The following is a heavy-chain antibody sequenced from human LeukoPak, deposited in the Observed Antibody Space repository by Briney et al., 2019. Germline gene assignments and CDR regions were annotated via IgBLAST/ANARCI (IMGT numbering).Heavy chain of an antibody. Sequence: PSETLSLTCSVSGGSISSGDYFWSWIRQPPGKGLEWIGYIYYSGSTYYNPSLKSRVTISVDTSKNQFSLKLSSVTAADTAVYYCARYLQQLSGFDPWGQGTLVTVSS. V-gene: IGHV4-30-4*01. D-gene: IGHD6-13*01. CDR2: IYYSGST. CDR1: GGSISSGDYF. CDR3: ARYLQQLSGFDP. J-gene: IGHJ5*02.